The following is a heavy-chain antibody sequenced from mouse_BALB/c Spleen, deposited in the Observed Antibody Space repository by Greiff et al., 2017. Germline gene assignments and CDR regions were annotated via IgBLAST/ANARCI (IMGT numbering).Heavy chain of an antibody. J-gene: IGHJ4*01. Sequence: QVQLQQSGPELVRPGVSVKISCKGSGYTFTDYAMHWVKQSHAKSLEWIGVISTYYGNTNYNQKFKGKATMTVDKSSSTAYMELARLTSEDSAIYYCARGPYGSYAMDYWGQGTSVTVSS. V-gene: IGHV1-67*01. CDR1: GYTFTDYA. CDR2: ISTYYGNT. CDR3: ARGPYGSYAMDY. D-gene: IGHD2-10*02.